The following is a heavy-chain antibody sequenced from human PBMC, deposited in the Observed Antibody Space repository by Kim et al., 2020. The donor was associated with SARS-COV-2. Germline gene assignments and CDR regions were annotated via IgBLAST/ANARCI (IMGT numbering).Heavy chain of an antibody. V-gene: IGHV3-30*03. Sequence: GGSLRLSCAASGFTFSSHGMHWVRQAPGKGLEWVALISYEGSTQRYTDSVKGRFTVSRDNSKNILFLQMNSLRPEDTAVYYCARDLVGDTDLGPWGQGTLVTVSS. CDR1: GFTFSSHG. CDR2: ISYEGSTQ. CDR3: ARDLVGDTDLGP. J-gene: IGHJ5*02. D-gene: IGHD1-26*01.